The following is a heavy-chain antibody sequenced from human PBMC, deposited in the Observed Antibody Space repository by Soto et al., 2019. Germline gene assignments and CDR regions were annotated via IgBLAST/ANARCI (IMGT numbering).Heavy chain of an antibody. V-gene: IGHV3-74*01. Sequence: EVQLVESGGGLVQPGGSLRLSCADSVFTFSRYWMHWVRQAPGKGLVWVSRINSDGSSTSYADSVKGRFAISRDNAKNTLYLQMNSLRAEDTAVYYCARVLRYFEWLLDAFDIWGQGTMVTVSS. J-gene: IGHJ3*02. CDR3: ARVLRYFEWLLDAFDI. CDR2: INSDGSST. D-gene: IGHD3-9*01. CDR1: VFTFSRYW.